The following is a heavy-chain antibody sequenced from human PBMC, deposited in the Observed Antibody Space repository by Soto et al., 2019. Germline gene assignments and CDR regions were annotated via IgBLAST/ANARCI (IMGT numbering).Heavy chain of an antibody. J-gene: IGHJ3*02. V-gene: IGHV3-72*01. D-gene: IGHD4-17*01. CDR2: TRNKANSYTT. CDR1: GFTFSDHY. CDR3: ARDFGDYHNPGGAFDI. Sequence: GGSLRLSCAASGFTFSDHYMDWVRQAPGKGLEWVGRTRNKANSYTTEYAASVKGRFTISRDDSKNSLYLQMNSLKTEDTAVYYCARDFGDYHNPGGAFDIWGQGTMVTVSS.